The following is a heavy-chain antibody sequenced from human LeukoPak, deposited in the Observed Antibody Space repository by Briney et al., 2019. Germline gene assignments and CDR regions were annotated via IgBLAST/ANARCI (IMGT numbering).Heavy chain of an antibody. V-gene: IGHV4-34*01. D-gene: IGHD4-23*01. CDR1: GGSFSGYY. CDR2: INHSGST. CDR3: ARVRWYPGGLDY. Sequence: SSETLSLTCAVYGGSFSGYYGSWIRQPPGKGLEWIGEINHSGSTNYNPSLKSRVTISVDTSKNQFPLKLSSVTAADTAVYYCARVRWYPGGLDYWGQGTLVTVSS. J-gene: IGHJ4*02.